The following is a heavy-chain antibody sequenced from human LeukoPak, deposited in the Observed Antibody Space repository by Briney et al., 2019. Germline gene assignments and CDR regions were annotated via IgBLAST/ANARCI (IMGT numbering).Heavy chain of an antibody. D-gene: IGHD6-13*01. CDR1: GFTFSSYS. V-gene: IGHV3-21*04. CDR3: AKGSIAAADYNWFDP. J-gene: IGHJ5*02. CDR2: ISSSSSYI. Sequence: PGGSLRLSCAASGFTFSSYSMNWVRQAPGKGLEWVSSISSSSSYIYYADSVKGRFTISRDNAKNSLYLQMNSLRAEDTALYYCAKGSIAAADYNWFDPWGQGTLVTVSS.